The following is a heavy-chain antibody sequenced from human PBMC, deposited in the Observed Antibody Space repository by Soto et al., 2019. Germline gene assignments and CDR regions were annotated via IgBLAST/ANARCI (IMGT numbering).Heavy chain of an antibody. J-gene: IGHJ4*01. CDR3: VIGPYSSGSLYSLDY. Sequence: QVQLVQSGAEVEKPGASVKVSCKASGYMFTYYYIHWVRQGPGQGLEWMGIINPNGGTTTYAQNFQGRVTMTRDTSTNPVYMERTSLTSEDTAIYYCVIGPYSSGSLYSLDYWGQGTLVTGSS. D-gene: IGHD2-8*02. V-gene: IGHV1-46*01. CDR1: GYMFTYYY. CDR2: INPNGGTT.